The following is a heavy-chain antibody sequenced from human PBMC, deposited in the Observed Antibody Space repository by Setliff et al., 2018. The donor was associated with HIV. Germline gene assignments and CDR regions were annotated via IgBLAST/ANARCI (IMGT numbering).Heavy chain of an antibody. Sequence: SETLSLTCAVYGGSFSDYYWSWIRQPPGKGLEWIGEINHSGSTNYNPSLKRRVTITVDTSKNQFSLKLNSVTAADTAVYYCARVRLELRQYWFDSWGQGSPVTVSS. CDR1: GGSFSDYY. J-gene: IGHJ5*01. V-gene: IGHV4-34*01. CDR2: INHSGST. CDR3: ARVRLELRQYWFDS. D-gene: IGHD1-7*01.